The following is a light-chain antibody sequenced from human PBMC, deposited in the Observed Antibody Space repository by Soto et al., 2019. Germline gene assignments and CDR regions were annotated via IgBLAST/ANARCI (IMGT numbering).Light chain of an antibody. CDR1: QSVSSSY. Sequence: EIVLTQSPGTLSLSPGERATLSCRASQSVSSSYLAWYQQKPGQAPRLLIYGASSRATGIPDRFSGSGSGTDFTLTISSLQPEDFATYYCLQHNSYPVTFGQGTKVEIK. J-gene: IGKJ1*01. V-gene: IGKV3-20*01. CDR2: GAS. CDR3: LQHNSYPVT.